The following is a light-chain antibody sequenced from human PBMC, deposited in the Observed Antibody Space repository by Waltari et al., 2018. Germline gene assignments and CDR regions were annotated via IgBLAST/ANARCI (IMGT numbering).Light chain of an antibody. CDR2: DSDN. J-gene: IGLJ2*01. V-gene: IGLV5-45*03. CDR3: MVWHGGAVV. CDR1: SDMYVGDYR. Sequence: QPVLTQPSSLSAPPGAPASLPCTLRSDMYVGDYRIFWYQQMPGSPPHYLPTDSDNQWGSGVPRRFSGSKDASANAGVLVISAVQAEDEADYYCMVWHGGAVVFGGGTKLTVL.